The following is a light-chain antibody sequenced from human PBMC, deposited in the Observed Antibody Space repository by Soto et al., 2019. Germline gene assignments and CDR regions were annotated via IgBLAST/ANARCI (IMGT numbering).Light chain of an antibody. Sequence: DIQMTQSPSTLSASVGDRVTITCRASQSISNWLAWYQQKPGKAPKLLIYYASSLASGVPTRFSGSGSGTAYTLSISSRQPGDFATYSCKQYNRSPWTVGQGTKVEIK. CDR1: QSISNW. V-gene: IGKV1-5*01. CDR2: YAS. CDR3: KQYNRSPWT. J-gene: IGKJ1*01.